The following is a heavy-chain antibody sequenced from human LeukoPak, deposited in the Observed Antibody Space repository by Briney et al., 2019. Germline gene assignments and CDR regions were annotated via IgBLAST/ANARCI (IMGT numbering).Heavy chain of an antibody. CDR1: GGSLSSGSYY. CDR3: ARDPQGYFDL. Sequence: SETLSLTCAVSGGSLSSGSYYWSWIRQPPGKGLEWIGYIYYIGSTNYNPSLKSRVTISVDTSKNQFSLKLSSVTAADTAVYYCARDPQGYFDLWGRGTLVTVSS. V-gene: IGHV4-61*01. J-gene: IGHJ2*01. CDR2: IYYIGST.